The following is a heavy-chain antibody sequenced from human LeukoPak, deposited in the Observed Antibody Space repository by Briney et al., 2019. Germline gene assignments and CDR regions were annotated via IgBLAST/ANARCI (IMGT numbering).Heavy chain of an antibody. V-gene: IGHV3-74*01. Sequence: GGSLRLSCAASGFTFSSYWMHWVRHAPGKGLMWVSRINSDGSTTSYADSVKGRFTISRDNAKNTLYLQMNSLRAEDTAVYYCARGTGYGVFDSWGQGTLVTVSS. CDR1: GFTFSSYW. J-gene: IGHJ4*02. D-gene: IGHD4/OR15-4a*01. CDR2: INSDGSTT. CDR3: ARGTGYGVFDS.